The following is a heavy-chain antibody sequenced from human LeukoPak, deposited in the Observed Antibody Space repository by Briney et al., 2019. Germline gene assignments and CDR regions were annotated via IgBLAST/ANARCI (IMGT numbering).Heavy chain of an antibody. D-gene: IGHD3-9*01. J-gene: IGHJ3*02. V-gene: IGHV4-30-4*01. CDR1: GGSISSVDYY. CDR3: ARLGIDYDILTGYIPDAFDI. Sequence: SQTLSLTCTVSGGSISSVDYYWSWIRQPPGKGLEWIGYIYYSGSTYYDPSLKSRVMISVDASKNQFSLKLSSVTAADTAVYYCARLGIDYDILTGYIPDAFDIWGQGTMVTVSS. CDR2: IYYSGST.